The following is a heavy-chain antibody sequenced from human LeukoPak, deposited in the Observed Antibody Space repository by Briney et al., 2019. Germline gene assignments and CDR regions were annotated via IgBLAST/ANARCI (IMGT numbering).Heavy chain of an antibody. CDR2: ISGSDGST. D-gene: IGHD1-14*01. CDR3: AKNGAGMTRPYDY. V-gene: IGHV3-23*01. Sequence: PGGSLTLSCAASGFTFSSYVMSWVRQPPGKGLDWVSTISGSDGSTYYADSVKGRLTISRDNSKNTLYLQMNSLRAEDTAVYYCAKNGAGMTRPYDYWGQGTLVTVSS. CDR1: GFTFSSYV. J-gene: IGHJ4*02.